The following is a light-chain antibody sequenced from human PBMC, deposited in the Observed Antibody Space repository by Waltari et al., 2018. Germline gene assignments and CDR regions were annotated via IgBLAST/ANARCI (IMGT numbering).Light chain of an antibody. V-gene: IGKV1-5*03. J-gene: IGKJ4*01. Sequence: DIQMTQSPSTLSESVGDRVTIPGRASQIISNWLAWYQQKPGKAPKLLIYKASTLESGVPSRFSGSGSGTEFTLTISSLQPDDFATYYCQQYNSYSLLTFGGGTKVEIK. CDR2: KAS. CDR3: QQYNSYSLLT. CDR1: QIISNW.